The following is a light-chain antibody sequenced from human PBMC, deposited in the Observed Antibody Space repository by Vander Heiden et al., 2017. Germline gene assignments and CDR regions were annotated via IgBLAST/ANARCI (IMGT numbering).Light chain of an antibody. Sequence: DIQMTQSPSSLSASVGDRVTITCRASQSISSYLNWYQQKPGKAPKLLIYAASSVQSGVPSRFSGSGSGTDFTLTISSLQPEDFATYYCQQRYSTPLLTVGGGTKVEIK. CDR3: QQRYSTPLLT. V-gene: IGKV1-39*01. CDR1: QSISSY. CDR2: AAS. J-gene: IGKJ4*01.